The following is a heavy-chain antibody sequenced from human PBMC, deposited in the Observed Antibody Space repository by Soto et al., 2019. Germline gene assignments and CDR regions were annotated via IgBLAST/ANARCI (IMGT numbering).Heavy chain of an antibody. Sequence: GASVKVSCKASGYTFTGYYMHWVRQAPGQGLEWMGWINPNSGGTNYAQKFQGRVTMTRDTSISTAYMELSRLRSDDTAVYYCARDGYYDSSGYEGSIADHWGQGTLVTVSS. J-gene: IGHJ1*01. CDR3: ARDGYYDSSGYEGSIADH. CDR1: GYTFTGYY. D-gene: IGHD3-22*01. CDR2: INPNSGGT. V-gene: IGHV1-2*02.